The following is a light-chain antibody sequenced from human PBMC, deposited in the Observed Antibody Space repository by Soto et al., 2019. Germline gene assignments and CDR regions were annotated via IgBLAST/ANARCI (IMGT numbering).Light chain of an antibody. V-gene: IGLV2-8*01. CDR2: EVS. Sequence: QSVLTQPPSASGSPGQSVTISCTGTSSDVGGYNYVSWYQQHPGKAPKLMIYEVSKRPSGVPDRFSGSKSGNTASLTVSGLQAEYEADYYCSSYERRNNFSLLGTGTKVPV. CDR1: SSDVGGYNY. CDR3: SSYERRNNFSL. J-gene: IGLJ1*01.